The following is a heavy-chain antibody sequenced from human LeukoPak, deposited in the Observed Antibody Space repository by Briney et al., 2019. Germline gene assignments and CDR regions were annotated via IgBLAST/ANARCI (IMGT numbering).Heavy chain of an antibody. CDR3: ARGELGYCSSTSCYNGFDY. CDR1: RHSFHSQW. D-gene: IGHD2-2*02. CDR2: IYPDDSDT. V-gene: IGHV5-51*01. J-gene: IGHJ4*02. Sequence: GESLKISCKGPRHSFHSQWIGWVRQMPGKGLEWMGIIYPDDSDTRYSPSFQGQVTISADNSISTAYLQWNSLKASDTAMYYCARGELGYCSSTSCYNGFDYWGQGTLVTVSS.